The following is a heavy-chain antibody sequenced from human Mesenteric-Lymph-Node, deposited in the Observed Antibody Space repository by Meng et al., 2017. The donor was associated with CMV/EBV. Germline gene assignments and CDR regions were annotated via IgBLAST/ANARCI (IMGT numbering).Heavy chain of an antibody. Sequence: GESLKISCAASGFTFSSYGMHWVRQAPGKGLEWVAFIRYDGSNKYYADSVKGRFTISRDNYKSILYLQMNRLRPEDTALYYCTTSMVDNWGQGTLVTVSS. CDR2: IRYDGSNK. CDR3: TTSMVDN. D-gene: IGHD2-8*01. V-gene: IGHV3-30*02. J-gene: IGHJ4*02. CDR1: GFTFSSYG.